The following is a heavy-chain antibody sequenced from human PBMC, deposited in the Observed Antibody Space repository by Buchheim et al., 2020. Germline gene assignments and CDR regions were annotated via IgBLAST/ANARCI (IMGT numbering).Heavy chain of an antibody. CDR1: GFTFSSYG. V-gene: IGHV3-30*18. J-gene: IGHJ4*02. CDR2: ISYDGSNK. Sequence: VQLLESGGGLVQPGGSLRLSCAASGFTFSSYGMHWVRQAPGKGLEWVAVISYDGSNKYYADSVKGRFTISRDNSKNTLYLQMNSLRAEDTAVYYCAKSDGIAAALDYWGQGTL. D-gene: IGHD6-13*01. CDR3: AKSDGIAAALDY.